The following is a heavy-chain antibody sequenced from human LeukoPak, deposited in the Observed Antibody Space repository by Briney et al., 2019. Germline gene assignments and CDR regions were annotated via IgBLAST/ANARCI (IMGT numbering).Heavy chain of an antibody. J-gene: IGHJ4*02. Sequence: GGSLRLSCAASGFTFSSYWMHWVRQAPGKGLVWVSRITSDGNNTNYADSVKGRFTISRDNAKNTLYLQMNSLRGEDTAVYYCARGRSVNCGGDCYQAFFDYWGQGTLVTVSS. V-gene: IGHV3-74*01. CDR3: ARGRSVNCGGDCYQAFFDY. CDR1: GFTFSSYW. D-gene: IGHD2-21*02. CDR2: ITSDGNNT.